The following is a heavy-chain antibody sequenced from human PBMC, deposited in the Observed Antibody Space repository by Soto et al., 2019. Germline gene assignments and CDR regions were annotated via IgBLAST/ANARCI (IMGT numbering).Heavy chain of an antibody. D-gene: IGHD3-3*01. CDR1: GGSISSADYS. Sequence: QVQLQESGPGLVKPSQTLSLTCTVSGGSISSADYSWSWIRQPPGKGLEWIGYIYYSGSTYYNPSLKSRVTISVDTSKNQVYPKLSSVTAADPAVYYCARQRFPDGMDVWGQGATVTVSS. J-gene: IGHJ6*02. V-gene: IGHV4-30-4*01. CDR2: IYYSGST. CDR3: ARQRFPDGMDV.